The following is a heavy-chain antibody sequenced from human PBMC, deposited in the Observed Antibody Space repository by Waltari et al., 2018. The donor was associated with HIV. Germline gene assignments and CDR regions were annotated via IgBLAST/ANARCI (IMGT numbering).Heavy chain of an antibody. V-gene: IGHV3-30-3*01. Sequence: QVQLVESGGGVVQPGRSLRLSCAASGFTFNPYAMHWVRQAPGKGLEWVAGSSWDGSNKHYADSVKGRCTISRDNSRNSLYLQMSSLRAEDTAVYYCGREGYYYDSSPFDYWGQGTLVTVSS. D-gene: IGHD3-22*01. CDR1: GFTFNPYA. CDR3: GREGYYYDSSPFDY. J-gene: IGHJ4*02. CDR2: SSWDGSNK.